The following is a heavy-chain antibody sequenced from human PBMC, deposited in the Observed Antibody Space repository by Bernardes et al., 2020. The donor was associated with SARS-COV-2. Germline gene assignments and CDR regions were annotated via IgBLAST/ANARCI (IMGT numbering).Heavy chain of an antibody. J-gene: IGHJ4*02. Sequence: ASVKVSCKASGYTFTSYGIRWVRQAPGQGLEWMGWISAYNGNTNYAQKLQGRVTMTTDTSTSTAYMELRSLRSDDTAVYYCARGVGGYDSSGSYEFDYWGQGTLVTVSS. CDR3: ARGVGGYDSSGSYEFDY. D-gene: IGHD3-22*01. V-gene: IGHV1-18*01. CDR2: ISAYNGNT. CDR1: GYTFTSYG.